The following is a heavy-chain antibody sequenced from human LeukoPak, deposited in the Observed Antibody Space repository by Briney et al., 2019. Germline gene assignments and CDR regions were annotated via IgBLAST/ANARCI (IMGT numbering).Heavy chain of an antibody. CDR2: TYYRSKWYH. CDR1: GDRVSSTSST. V-gene: IGHV6-1*01. D-gene: IGHD6-13*01. J-gene: IGHJ4*02. CDR3: SREDPSGYSNV. Sequence: SQTLSLTCVISGDRVSSTSSTWNWIRQSPSRGPEWLGRTYYRSKWYHNYAVSVESRITINPDTSKNQFSLQLTFVTPEDTAMYYCSREDPSGYSNVWGQGTLVTVSS.